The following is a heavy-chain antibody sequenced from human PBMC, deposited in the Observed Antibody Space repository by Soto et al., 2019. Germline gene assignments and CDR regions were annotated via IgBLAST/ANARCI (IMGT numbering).Heavy chain of an antibody. CDR2: INPSGGST. J-gene: IGHJ3*02. Sequence: GASVKVSCRASGYTLTSYYMHWVRQAPGQGLEWMGIINPSGGSTSYAQKFQGRVTMTRDTSTSTVYMELSSLRSEDTAVYYCAKTDIVVVPAAPGYAFDIWGQGTMVTVSS. CDR3: AKTDIVVVPAAPGYAFDI. CDR1: GYTLTSYY. D-gene: IGHD2-2*01. V-gene: IGHV1-46*03.